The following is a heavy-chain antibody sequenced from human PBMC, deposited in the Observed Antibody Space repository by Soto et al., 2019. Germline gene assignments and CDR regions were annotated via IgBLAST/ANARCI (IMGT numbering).Heavy chain of an antibody. CDR2: ISYDGSNK. CDR1: GFTFSSYG. D-gene: IGHD4-4*01. V-gene: IGHV3-30*18. J-gene: IGHJ6*02. CDR3: AKDWSADYKRFSAYYYGMDV. Sequence: PGGSLRLSCAASGFTFSSYGMHWVRQAPGKGLEWVAVISYDGSNKYYADSVKGRFTISRDNSKNTLYLQMNSLRAEDTAVYYCAKDWSADYKRFSAYYYGMDVWGQGTTVTV.